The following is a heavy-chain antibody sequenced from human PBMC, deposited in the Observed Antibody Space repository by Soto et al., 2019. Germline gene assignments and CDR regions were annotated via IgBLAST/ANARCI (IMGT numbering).Heavy chain of an antibody. CDR3: ARDQRDTGMVGNFDS. V-gene: IGHV1-69*01. J-gene: IGHJ4*02. CDR2: IVPIFGTP. Sequence: QVQLMQSGAEVKKPGSSVKVSCKASGGTFNSYAISWVRQAPGQGLEWMGGIVPIFGTPIYAQKFQDRVTITADESTSTAYMELSSLRSEDTAVYYCARDQRDTGMVGNFDSWGQGTLVTVSS. CDR1: GGTFNSYA. D-gene: IGHD5-18*01.